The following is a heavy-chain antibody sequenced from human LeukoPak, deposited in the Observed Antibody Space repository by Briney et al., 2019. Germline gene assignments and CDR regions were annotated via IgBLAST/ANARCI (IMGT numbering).Heavy chain of an antibody. V-gene: IGHV4-38-2*01. J-gene: IGHJ6*03. Sequence: SETLSLTCAVSGYSISRGYYWGWFRQPPGKALEWIGCMYHSGSTYYNPSLKSRVTISVDTSKNQFSLKLSSVTAADTAVYYCARQGGSSSPYYYYYMDVWGKGTTVTVSS. CDR2: MYHSGST. CDR3: ARQGGSSSPYYYYYMDV. CDR1: GYSISRGYY. D-gene: IGHD6-13*01.